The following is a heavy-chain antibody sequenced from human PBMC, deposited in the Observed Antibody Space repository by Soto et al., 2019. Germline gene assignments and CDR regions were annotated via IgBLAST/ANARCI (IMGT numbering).Heavy chain of an antibody. CDR3: ARDGVGATYGNYYYYYFGMDV. J-gene: IGHJ6*02. CDR1: GGSISSYY. CDR2: IYTSGST. Sequence: SETLSLTCTVSGGSISSYYWSWIRQPAGKGLEWIGRIYTSGSTNYNPSLKSRVTMSVDTSKNQFSLKLSSVTAADTAVYYCARDGVGATYGNYYYYYFGMDVWGQGTTVTVSS. V-gene: IGHV4-4*07. D-gene: IGHD1-26*01.